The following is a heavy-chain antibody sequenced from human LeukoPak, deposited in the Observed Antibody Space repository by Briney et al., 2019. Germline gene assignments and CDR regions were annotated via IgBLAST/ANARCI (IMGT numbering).Heavy chain of an antibody. J-gene: IGHJ4*02. D-gene: IGHD1-26*01. Sequence: SETLSLTCTVSGGSIRSSYYYWSWIRQPPGKGLEWIGEINHSGSTNYNPSLKSRVTISVDTSKNQFSLKLSSVTAADTAVYYCARRSGSYYRYYFDYWGQGTLVTVSS. CDR2: INHSGST. CDR1: GGSIRSSYYY. V-gene: IGHV4-39*07. CDR3: ARRSGSYYRYYFDY.